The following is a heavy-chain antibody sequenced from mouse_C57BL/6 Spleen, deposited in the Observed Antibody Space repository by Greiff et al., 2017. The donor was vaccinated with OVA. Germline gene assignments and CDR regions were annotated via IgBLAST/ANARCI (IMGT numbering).Heavy chain of an antibody. V-gene: IGHV1-15*01. CDR3: TRSGLTASYAMDY. CDR1: GYTFTDYE. Sequence: QVQLQQSGAELVRPGASVTLSCKASGYTFTDYEMHWVKQTPVHGLEWIGAIDPETGGTAYNQKFKGKAILTADKSSSTAYMELRSLTSEDSAVYYCTRSGLTASYAMDYWGQGTSVTVSS. J-gene: IGHJ4*01. D-gene: IGHD1-2*01. CDR2: IDPETGGT.